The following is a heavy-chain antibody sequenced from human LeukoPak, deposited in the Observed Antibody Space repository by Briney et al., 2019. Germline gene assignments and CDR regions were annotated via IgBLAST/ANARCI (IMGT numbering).Heavy chain of an antibody. CDR2: ISADGIIT. V-gene: IGHV3-43*02. Sequence: GGSLRLSCAASGSTFDDYAMHWVRQAPGKGLEWVSLISADGIITYYPDSMKGRFTISRDNRKYCLYLQMNSLRTEDSALYYCAKGLRRYSSGWFDDWGQGTLVTVSS. CDR3: AKGLRRYSSGWFDD. D-gene: IGHD6-19*01. CDR1: GSTFDDYA. J-gene: IGHJ4*02.